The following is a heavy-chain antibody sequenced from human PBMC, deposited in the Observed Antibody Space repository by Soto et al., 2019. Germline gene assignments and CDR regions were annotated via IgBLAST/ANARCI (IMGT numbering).Heavy chain of an antibody. CDR2: IYYSGST. V-gene: IGHV4-59*01. D-gene: IGHD4-17*01. J-gene: IGHJ6*03. CDR1: GGSISSYY. CDR3: ASSVTTRLNYYYYYYMDV. Sequence: SETLSLTCTVSGGSISSYYWSWIRQPPGKGLEWIGYIYYSGSTNYNPSLKSRVTISVDTSKNQFSLKLSSVTAADTAVYYCASSVTTRLNYYYYYYMDVWGKGPTVTVSS.